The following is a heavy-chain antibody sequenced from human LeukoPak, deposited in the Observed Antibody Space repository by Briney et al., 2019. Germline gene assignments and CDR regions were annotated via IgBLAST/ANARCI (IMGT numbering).Heavy chain of an antibody. D-gene: IGHD3-22*01. V-gene: IGHV4-59*01. J-gene: IGHJ3*02. CDR3: ARYYYDSSGYYYVGAFDI. CDR1: GGSFSGYY. Sequence: SETLSLTCAVYGGSFSGYYWSWIRQPPGKGLEWIGYIYYSGSTNYNPSLKSRVTISVDTSKNQFSLKLSSVTAADTAVYYCARYYYDSSGYYYVGAFDIWGQGTMVTVSS. CDR2: IYYSGST.